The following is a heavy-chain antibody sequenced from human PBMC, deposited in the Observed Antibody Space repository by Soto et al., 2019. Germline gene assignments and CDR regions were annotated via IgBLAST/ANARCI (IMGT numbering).Heavy chain of an antibody. CDR3: ARVPGHKNSRWDF. CDR1: GYTFTHYF. CDR2: INPKSGDT. D-gene: IGHD2-15*01. Sequence: QVRLVQSGPEVRRPGASVTVSCKASGYTFTHYFIHWVRRAPGQGLEWMGYINPKSGDTHYSQTFRGRVSMTVDTSTDTASVGLSSLKSDDTAVYFCARVPGHKNSRWDFWGQGTPITVSS. V-gene: IGHV1-2*02. J-gene: IGHJ4*02.